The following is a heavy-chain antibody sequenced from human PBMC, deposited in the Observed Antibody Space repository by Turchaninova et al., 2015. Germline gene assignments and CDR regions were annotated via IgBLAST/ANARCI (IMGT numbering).Heavy chain of an antibody. V-gene: IGHV4-34*01. CDR1: GASFLDYY. J-gene: IGHJ4*02. Sequence: QVQLQQWGPVLLKPSDTLSLPCAFFGASFLDYYWSWIPQPPGKGLEWIGEIHPSGSTNYNPSLKSRVTISVDSSKNQFSLNLNSVTAADTAVYYCARGLDHAKTGFWGQGTLVTVSS. CDR3: ARGLDHAKTGF. CDR2: IHPSGST. D-gene: IGHD3-9*01.